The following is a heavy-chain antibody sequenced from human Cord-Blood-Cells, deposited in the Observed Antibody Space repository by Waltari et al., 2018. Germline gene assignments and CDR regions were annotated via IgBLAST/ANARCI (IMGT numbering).Heavy chain of an antibody. D-gene: IGHD5-12*01. V-gene: IGHV4-39*01. CDR3: ARHQWLRLLDY. J-gene: IGHJ4*02. CDR2: IYYSGST. Sequence: QLQLQESGPGLVKPSETLSLTCTVSGGSISSSSYYWGWIRQPPGKGLEWIGSIYYSGSTYYNPSLKSRVTISVDTSKNQFSLKLSSVTAADTAVYYCARHQWLRLLDYWGQGTLVTVSS. CDR1: GGSISSSSYY.